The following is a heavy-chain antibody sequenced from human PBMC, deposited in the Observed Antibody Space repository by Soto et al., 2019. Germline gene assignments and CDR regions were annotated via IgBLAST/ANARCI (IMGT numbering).Heavy chain of an antibody. CDR2: IYYSGST. V-gene: IGHV4-59*08. CDR3: ARLPKTVTTSPLFDY. Sequence: SETLSLTCTVSGGSISSYYWSWIRQPPGKGLEWIGYIYYSGSTNYNPSLKSRVTISVDTSKNQFSLKLSSVTAADTAVYYCARLPKTVTTSPLFDYWGQGTLVTVSS. D-gene: IGHD4-17*01. J-gene: IGHJ4*02. CDR1: GGSISSYY.